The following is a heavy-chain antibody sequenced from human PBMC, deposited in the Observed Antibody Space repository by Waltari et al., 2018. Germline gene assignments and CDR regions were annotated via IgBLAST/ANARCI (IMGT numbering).Heavy chain of an antibody. Sequence: QVQLVQSGAEVKKPGSSVKVSCKASGGTFSSYAISWVRKAPGQGLEWMGGIIPIFGTANYAQKFQGRVTITADESTSTAYMELSSLRSEDTAVYYCARDYYDSSGYPYWYFDLWGRGTLVTVSS. V-gene: IGHV1-69*01. D-gene: IGHD3-22*01. CDR1: GGTFSSYA. J-gene: IGHJ2*01. CDR2: IIPIFGTA. CDR3: ARDYYDSSGYPYWYFDL.